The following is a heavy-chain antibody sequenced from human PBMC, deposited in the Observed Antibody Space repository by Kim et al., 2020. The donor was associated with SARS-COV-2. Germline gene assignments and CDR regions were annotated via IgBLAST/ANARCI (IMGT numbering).Heavy chain of an antibody. CDR3: VTSRGVRGS. CDR1: GFTFSSYE. J-gene: IGHJ4*02. V-gene: IGHV3-48*03. CDR2: IGGSGSPI. Sequence: GGSLSLSCVVSGFTFSSYEMNWVRQAPGKGLEWVSYIGGSGSPIYYTDSVKGRFTISRDNAKNSLYLQMSSLRAEDTGVYYCVTSRGVRGSGGQGTLVTVSS. D-gene: IGHD3-10*01.